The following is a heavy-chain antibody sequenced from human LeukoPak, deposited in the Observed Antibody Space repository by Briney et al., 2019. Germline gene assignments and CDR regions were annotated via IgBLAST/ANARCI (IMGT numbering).Heavy chain of an antibody. V-gene: IGHV3-48*01. CDR3: GREILTRAFDI. Sequence: GGSLRLSCAASGFTFSSYSMNWVRQAPGKGLEWVSYISSSSSTIYYADSVKGRFTISRDNAKNSLYLQMNSLRAEDTAVYYCGREILTRAFDIWGQGTMVTVSS. J-gene: IGHJ3*02. CDR1: GFTFSSYS. CDR2: ISSSSSTI.